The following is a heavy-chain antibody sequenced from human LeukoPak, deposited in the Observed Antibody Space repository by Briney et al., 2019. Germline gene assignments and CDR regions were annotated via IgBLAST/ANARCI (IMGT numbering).Heavy chain of an antibody. V-gene: IGHV3-74*01. Sequence: PGGSLRLSCTASGFSFSGHWMHWARQLPGKGLVWVSRISPTGSTTSYADSVKGRFTITRDNAENSLYLQMNSLKVEDSAIYYCATYDSWSGYNIAYWGQGTLVTVSS. CDR1: GFSFSGHW. J-gene: IGHJ4*02. CDR3: ATYDSWSGYNIAY. CDR2: ISPTGSTT. D-gene: IGHD3-3*01.